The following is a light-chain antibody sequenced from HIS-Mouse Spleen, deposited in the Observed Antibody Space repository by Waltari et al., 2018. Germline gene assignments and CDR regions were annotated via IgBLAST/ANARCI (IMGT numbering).Light chain of an antibody. CDR1: SSDVGGYNY. Sequence: QSALTQPPSASGSPGQSVTISCPGTSSDVGGYNYVSWYQQHPGKAPKLMIYEVSKRPSGVPDRFSGSKSGNTASLTVSGLQAEDEADYYCSSYAGSNNFNVVFGGGTKLTV. CDR2: EVS. V-gene: IGLV2-8*01. J-gene: IGLJ2*01. CDR3: SSYAGSNNFNVV.